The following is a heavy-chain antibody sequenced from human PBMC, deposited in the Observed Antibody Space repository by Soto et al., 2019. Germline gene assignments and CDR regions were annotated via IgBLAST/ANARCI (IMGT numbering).Heavy chain of an antibody. J-gene: IGHJ6*03. D-gene: IGHD2-21*02. Sequence: GASVKGSCKASGYTFTSYAMHWGRPAPGQRLEWMGWINAGNGNTKYSQKFQGRVTITRDTSASTAYMELSSLRSEDTAVYYCARVGPGDSVYYYYMDVWGKGTTVTVSS. CDR1: GYTFTSYA. CDR3: ARVGPGDSVYYYYMDV. CDR2: INAGNGNT. V-gene: IGHV1-3*01.